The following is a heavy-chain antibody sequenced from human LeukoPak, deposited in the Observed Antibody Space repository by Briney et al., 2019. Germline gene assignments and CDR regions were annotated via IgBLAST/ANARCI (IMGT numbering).Heavy chain of an antibody. D-gene: IGHD4-11*01. Sequence: SETLSLTCSVSNGSISNTNYYWAWIRQPPGKGLEWIGSIYHSGSTYYNPSLKSRVTISIDTSKNRFSLKVTSVTAADTAVYYCAREWQYQFDYWGQGTLVTVSS. CDR3: AREWQYQFDY. CDR1: NGSISNTNYY. J-gene: IGHJ4*02. V-gene: IGHV4-39*07. CDR2: IYHSGST.